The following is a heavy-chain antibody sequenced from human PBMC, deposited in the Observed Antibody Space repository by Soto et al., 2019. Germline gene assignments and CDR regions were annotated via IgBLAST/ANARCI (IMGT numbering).Heavy chain of an antibody. CDR3: ALHYGSGSNYYYYGMDV. J-gene: IGHJ6*02. CDR2: IIPIFGTA. V-gene: IGHV1-69*12. D-gene: IGHD3-10*01. CDR1: GGTFSSYA. Sequence: QVQLVQSGAEVKKPGSSVKVSCKASGGTFSSYAISWVRQAPGQGLEWMGGIIPIFGTADYAQKFQGRVTSTAYESTSTAYMELSSLRSEDTAVYYCALHYGSGSNYYYYGMDVWGQGNTVTVSS.